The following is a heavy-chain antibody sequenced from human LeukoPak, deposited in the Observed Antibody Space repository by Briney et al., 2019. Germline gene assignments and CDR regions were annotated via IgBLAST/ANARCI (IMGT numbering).Heavy chain of an antibody. J-gene: IGHJ4*02. D-gene: IGHD3-10*01. V-gene: IGHV1-24*01. CDR2: FDPEDGET. CDR1: GYTLTELS. Sequence: ASVTVSCKVCGYTLTELSMHWVRQAPGKGLEWMGGFDPEDGETIYAQKFQGRVTMTEDTSTDTAYMELSSLRSEDTAVYYCATLSITMVRGAPDYWGQGTLVTVSS. CDR3: ATLSITMVRGAPDY.